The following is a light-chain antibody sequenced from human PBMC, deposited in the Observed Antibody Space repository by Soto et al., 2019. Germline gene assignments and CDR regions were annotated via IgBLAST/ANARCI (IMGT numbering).Light chain of an antibody. CDR3: QQYGSSGT. V-gene: IGKV3-20*01. CDR2: GAS. J-gene: IGKJ1*01. CDR1: QSVSNNY. Sequence: DIVLTKSQCTLSLSPGERATLSCRASQSVSNNYLAWYQQKPGQAPRLLIYGASNRATGIPDRFSGSGSGTDFTLTISRLEPEDFAVYYCQQYGSSGTFGQGTKVEIK.